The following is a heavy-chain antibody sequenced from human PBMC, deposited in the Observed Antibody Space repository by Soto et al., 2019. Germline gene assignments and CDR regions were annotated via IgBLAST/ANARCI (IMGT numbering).Heavy chain of an antibody. CDR1: GYTFTSYD. CDR2: MNPNSGNT. Sequence: QVQLVQSGAEVKKPGASVKVSCKASGYTFTSYDINWVRQATGQGLEWMGWMNPNSGNTGYAQKFQGRVTTARNTSISTANMSLTNLKSGARAVNSGARTPSKYYSTAVGEKGTTFPAPS. V-gene: IGHV1-8*01. CDR3: ARTPSKYYSTAV. J-gene: IGHJ6*03.